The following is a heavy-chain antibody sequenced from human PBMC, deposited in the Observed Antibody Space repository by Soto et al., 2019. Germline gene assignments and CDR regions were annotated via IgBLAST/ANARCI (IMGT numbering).Heavy chain of an antibody. CDR2: IIPMFGTA. Sequence: QVQLVQSGAEVKKPESSVKVSCKAPGGTFSTYAISLVRQAPGQGLEWMGGIIPMFGTANYAQRFQDRVTITADESTNTVYMELCSLRSEDTAVYFCASGIQLWLRRINNGYSGWGQGTLVTVSS. J-gene: IGHJ4*02. D-gene: IGHD5-18*01. CDR1: GGTFSTYA. CDR3: ASGIQLWLRRINNGYSG. V-gene: IGHV1-69*12.